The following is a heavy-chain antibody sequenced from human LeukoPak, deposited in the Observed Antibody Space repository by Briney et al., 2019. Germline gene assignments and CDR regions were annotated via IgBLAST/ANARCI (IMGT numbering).Heavy chain of an antibody. J-gene: IGHJ5*02. D-gene: IGHD1-1*01. V-gene: IGHV3-30*02. CDR2: IWSDGSNK. Sequence: PGGSLRLSCAASGFIFATYGIHWVRRAPGKGLEWVAVIWSDGSNKYYADSVKGRFTISRDNSKNTLYLQMNSLRGEDTAVYYRAKAGTTGTTWWFDPWGQGTLVTVSS. CDR3: AKAGTTGTTWWFDP. CDR1: GFIFATYG.